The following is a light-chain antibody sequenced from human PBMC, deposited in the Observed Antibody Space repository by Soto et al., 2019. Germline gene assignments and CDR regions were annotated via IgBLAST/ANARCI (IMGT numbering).Light chain of an antibody. V-gene: IGKV1-9*01. CDR1: QALSNY. CDR2: SAS. CDR3: QQLSRYPLT. J-gene: IGKJ4*01. Sequence: DIQLTQSPSVLSASVGDTVTITCRASQALSNYLAWYQQKPGKAPDLLIYSASTLLSGVPSRFSGSGSETEFSLTIRALQPEDFATYYCQQLSRYPLTFGGGTKVDIK.